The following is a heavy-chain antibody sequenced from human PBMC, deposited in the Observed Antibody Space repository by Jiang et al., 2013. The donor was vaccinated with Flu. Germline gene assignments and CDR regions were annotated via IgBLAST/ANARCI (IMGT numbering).Heavy chain of an antibody. Sequence: QLVESGGGLVQPGGSLRLSCAASGFTFSSYAMHWVRQAPGKGLEYVSAISSNGGSTYYANSVKGRFTISRDNSKNTLYLQMGSLRAEDMAVYYCARDPLPHYDSSGYYPWPGISDYWGQGTLVTVSS. CDR2: ISSNGGST. J-gene: IGHJ4*02. CDR1: GFTFSSYA. D-gene: IGHD3-22*01. CDR3: ARDPLPHYDSSGYYPWPGISDY. V-gene: IGHV3-64*01.